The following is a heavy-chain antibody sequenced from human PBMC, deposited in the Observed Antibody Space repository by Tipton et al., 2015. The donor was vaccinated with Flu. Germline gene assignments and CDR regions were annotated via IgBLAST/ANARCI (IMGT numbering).Heavy chain of an antibody. V-gene: IGHV1-18*01. CDR2: ISGYNGNT. CDR3: ARKEENGAYVYFDY. D-gene: IGHD4-17*01. Sequence: QLVQSGAEVKKPGASVKLSCKASGYSFTSYEITWVRQAPGQGLELVGWISGYNGNTKYTQKLQGRVTMTADTPTTTAFMELTSLTSADTAMYYCARKEENGAYVYFDYWGRGTLVTVSS. CDR1: GYSFTSYE. J-gene: IGHJ4*02.